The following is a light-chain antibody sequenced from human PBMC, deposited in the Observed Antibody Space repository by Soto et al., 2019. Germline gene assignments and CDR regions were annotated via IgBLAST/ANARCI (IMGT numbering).Light chain of an antibody. CDR1: QSVSSNF. CDR2: GAS. CDR3: QTYEPSPRT. V-gene: IGKV3-20*01. J-gene: IGKJ1*01. Sequence: EIVLTQSPGTLSLSPGERTTLSCRASQSVSSNFLDWYHQKPGQAPRLLIYGASSRATGIQDRLSGSGSGTDFTLTISRLEPEDFAVYYCQTYEPSPRTFGQGTKVEI.